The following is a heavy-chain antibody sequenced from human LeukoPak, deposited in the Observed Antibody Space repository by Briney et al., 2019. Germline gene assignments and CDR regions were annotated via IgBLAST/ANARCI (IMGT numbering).Heavy chain of an antibody. D-gene: IGHD2/OR15-2a*01. CDR3: ARAVIVTGYGMDV. V-gene: IGHV4-59*01. Sequence: SETLSLTCTVSGGSISSYYWSWIRQPPGKGLEWIGYIYYSGSTNYNPSLKSRVTISVDTSKNQFSLKLSSVTAADTAVYYCARAVIVTGYGMDVWGQGTTVTVSS. CDR1: GGSISSYY. CDR2: IYYSGST. J-gene: IGHJ6*02.